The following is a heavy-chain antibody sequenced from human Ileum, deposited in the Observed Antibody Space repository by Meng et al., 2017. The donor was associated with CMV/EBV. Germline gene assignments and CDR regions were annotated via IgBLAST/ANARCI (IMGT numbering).Heavy chain of an antibody. V-gene: IGHV4-39*07. Sequence: LQLQDSGPGLVKPLENLSLTCSVSGGSITTNKYYWGWIRQPPGKGLEWIGSIFYSGSTYYKPSLKSRVTISRDTSKNQFSLKLTSVTAADTAVYFCARDLVGFLEGFDPWGQGTLVTVSS. CDR3: ARDLVGFLEGFDP. CDR1: GGSITTNKYY. CDR2: IFYSGST. J-gene: IGHJ5*02. D-gene: IGHD3-3*01.